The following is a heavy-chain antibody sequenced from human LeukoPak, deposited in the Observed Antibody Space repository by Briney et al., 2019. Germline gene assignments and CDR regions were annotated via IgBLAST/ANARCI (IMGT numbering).Heavy chain of an antibody. CDR2: FNPSGDTT. Sequence: ASVKVSCKAPGYTFTIYYMHWVRQAPGQGLEWLGIFNPSGDTTSYAQKFQGRVTVTKDTSTSTVYMELSSLRLEDTAVYYCARGSTYGDHWGQGTLVTVSS. D-gene: IGHD4-17*01. CDR3: ARGSTYGDH. CDR1: GYTFTIYY. V-gene: IGHV1-46*01. J-gene: IGHJ4*02.